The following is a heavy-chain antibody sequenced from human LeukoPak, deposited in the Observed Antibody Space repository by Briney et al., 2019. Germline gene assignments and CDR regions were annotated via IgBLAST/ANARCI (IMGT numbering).Heavy chain of an antibody. CDR3: AREGVSGGWRSRVPDAFDI. CDR2: IYTSGST. CDR1: GGSISSSGYY. V-gene: IGHV4-61*02. J-gene: IGHJ3*02. D-gene: IGHD6-19*01. Sequence: SETLSLTCTVSGGSISSSGYYWSWIRQPAGKGLEWIGRIYTSGSTNYNPSLKSRVTISVDTSKNQFSLKLSSVTAADTAVYYCAREGVSGGWRSRVPDAFDIWGQGTMVTVSS.